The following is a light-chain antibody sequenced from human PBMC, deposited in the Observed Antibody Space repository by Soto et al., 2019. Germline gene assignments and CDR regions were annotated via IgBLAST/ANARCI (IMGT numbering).Light chain of an antibody. Sequence: EIVMTQSPATLSVSPGERATLACRASQSVSSNLAWYQQKPGQAPRVLIFGASTRATGIPARFSGSGSGTEFSLTINSLQSEDFAVYYCHEYNTWPWTFGQGTKVDIK. V-gene: IGKV3-15*01. CDR2: GAS. J-gene: IGKJ1*01. CDR1: QSVSSN. CDR3: HEYNTWPWT.